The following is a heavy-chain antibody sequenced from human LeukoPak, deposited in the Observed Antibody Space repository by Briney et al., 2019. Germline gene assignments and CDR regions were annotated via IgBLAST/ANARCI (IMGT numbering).Heavy chain of an antibody. CDR2: IYYSGST. J-gene: IGHJ6*02. CDR1: GGSISSYY. D-gene: IGHD3-22*01. V-gene: IGHV4-59*12. CDR3: ARATPRRRYYESSGYWNGMDV. Sequence: PSETLSLTCTVSGGSISSYYWSWIRQPPGKGLEWIGYIYYSGSTNYNPSLKSRVTISVDTSKNQFSLKLSSVTAADTAVYYCARATPRRRYYESSGYWNGMDVWGQGTTVTVSS.